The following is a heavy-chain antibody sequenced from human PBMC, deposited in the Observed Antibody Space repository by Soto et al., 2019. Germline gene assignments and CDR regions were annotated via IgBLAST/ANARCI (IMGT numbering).Heavy chain of an antibody. CDR2: ISGSGGST. V-gene: IGHV3-23*01. Sequence: GGSLRLSCAASGFTFSSYAMSWVRQAPGKGLEWVSAISGSGGSTYYADSVKGRFTISRDNSKNTLYLQMNSLRAEDTAVYYCAKCGSGSYYSYYYYGMDFWGQGTTVTVSS. CDR1: GFTFSSYA. CDR3: AKCGSGSYYSYYYYGMDF. D-gene: IGHD3-10*01. J-gene: IGHJ6*02.